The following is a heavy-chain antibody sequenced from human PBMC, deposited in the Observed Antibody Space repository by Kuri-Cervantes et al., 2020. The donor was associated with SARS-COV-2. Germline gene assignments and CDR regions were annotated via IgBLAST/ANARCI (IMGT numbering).Heavy chain of an antibody. CDR2: IYYTGST. V-gene: IGHV4-59*01. CDR3: ARVRSSGPGPRKYYFDY. D-gene: IGHD6-19*01. J-gene: IGHJ4*02. Sequence: TLRLSCTVSGGSISSYYWSWIRQPPGKGLEWIGYIYYTGSTNYNPSLKSRVTISVDTSKNQFSLKLSSVTAADTAVYYCARVRSSGPGPRKYYFDYWGQGTLVTVSS. CDR1: GGSISSYY.